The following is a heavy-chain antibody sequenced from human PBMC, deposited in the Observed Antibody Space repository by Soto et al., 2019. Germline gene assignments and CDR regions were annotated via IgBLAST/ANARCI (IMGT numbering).Heavy chain of an antibody. D-gene: IGHD1-26*01. J-gene: IGHJ5*02. Sequence: ASVKVSCKASGYTFTSYDMHWVRQAPGQGLEWMGWINPNSGGTNYAQKFQGWVTMTRDTSISTAYMELSRLRSDDTAVYYCARGRYSGSPEGKKANWFDPWGQGTLVTVSS. CDR2: INPNSGGT. CDR3: ARGRYSGSPEGKKANWFDP. V-gene: IGHV1-2*04. CDR1: GYTFTSYD.